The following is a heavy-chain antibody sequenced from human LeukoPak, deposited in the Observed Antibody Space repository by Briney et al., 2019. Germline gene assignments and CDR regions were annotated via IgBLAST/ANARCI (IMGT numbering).Heavy chain of an antibody. V-gene: IGHV3-30*04. Sequence: GGSLRPSCAASGFTFSSYAMHWVRQAPGKGLEWVAVISYDGSNKYYADSVKGRFTISRDNSKNTLYLQMNSLRAEDTAVYYCARVFVISSGAFDIWGQGTMVTVSS. CDR3: ARVFVISSGAFDI. CDR1: GFTFSSYA. J-gene: IGHJ3*02. D-gene: IGHD6-6*01. CDR2: ISYDGSNK.